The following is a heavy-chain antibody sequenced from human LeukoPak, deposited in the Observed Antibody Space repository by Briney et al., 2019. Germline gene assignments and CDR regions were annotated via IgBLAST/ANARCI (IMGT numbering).Heavy chain of an antibody. CDR2: INPKSGGT. CDR1: GYTFIGYY. Sequence: ASVKVSCKASGYTFIGYYMHWVRQAPGRGLQWMGWINPKSGGTNYAQKFQGRVTMTRDTSIGTAYMELSRLRSDDTAVYYCARSRGNSGWYFVRAAFDIWGQGTMVTVSS. D-gene: IGHD6-19*01. V-gene: IGHV1-2*02. J-gene: IGHJ3*02. CDR3: ARSRGNSGWYFVRAAFDI.